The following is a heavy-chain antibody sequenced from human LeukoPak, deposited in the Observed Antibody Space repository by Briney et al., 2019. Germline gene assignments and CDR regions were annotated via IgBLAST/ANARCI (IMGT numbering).Heavy chain of an antibody. CDR1: GGSFSGYY. J-gene: IGHJ6*03. V-gene: IGHV4-34*01. CDR2: INHSGGT. CDR3: AXXXXXXXXXXAGXGXXXXYMDV. D-gene: IGHD6-13*01. Sequence: SEILSLTCAVYGGSFSGYYWSWIRQSPGKGLEWIGEINHSGGTNYNPSLKSRVTISLDTSKNQFFLKVSSVTAADTAVYYCAXXXXXXXXXXAGXGXXXXYMDVWXKGTTVTVSS.